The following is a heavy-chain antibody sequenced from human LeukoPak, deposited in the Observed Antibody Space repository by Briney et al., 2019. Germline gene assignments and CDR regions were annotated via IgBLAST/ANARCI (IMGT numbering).Heavy chain of an antibody. CDR1: GGTFSSYA. J-gene: IGHJ4*02. Sequence: ASVKVSCKASGGTFSSYAISWVRQAPGQGLEWMGIINPSGGSTSYAQKFQGRVTMTRDTSTSTVYMELSSLRSEDTAVYYCARGRIVVITHFDYWGQGTLVTVSS. D-gene: IGHD3-22*01. V-gene: IGHV1-46*01. CDR2: INPSGGST. CDR3: ARGRIVVITHFDY.